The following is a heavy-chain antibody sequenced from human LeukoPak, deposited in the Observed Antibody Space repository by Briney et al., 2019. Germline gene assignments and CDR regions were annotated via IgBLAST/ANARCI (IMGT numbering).Heavy chain of an antibody. CDR2: TWYDGSRE. CDR3: AKYSSSSNSYYGMDV. CDR1: GFTFSSYW. V-gene: IGHV3-33*08. D-gene: IGHD6-13*01. Sequence: GGSLRLSCEVSGFTFSSYWMNWVRQAPGKGLEWVAVTWYDGSRENYVDSVKGRFTISRDNSKNTLYLQMNSLRAEDTAVYYCAKYSSSSNSYYGMDVWGQGTTVTVSS. J-gene: IGHJ6*02.